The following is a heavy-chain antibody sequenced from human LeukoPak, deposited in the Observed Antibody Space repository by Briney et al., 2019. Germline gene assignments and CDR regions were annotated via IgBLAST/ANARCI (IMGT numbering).Heavy chain of an antibody. CDR2: ISGSGGST. J-gene: IGHJ4*02. CDR3: TTDLHYCSGGSCYPYFDY. CDR1: GFTFSSYA. V-gene: IGHV3-23*01. D-gene: IGHD2-15*01. Sequence: PGGSLRLSCAASGFTFSSYAMSWVRQAPGKGLEWVSAISGSGGSTYYADSVKGRFTISRDDSKNTLYLQMNSLKTEDTAVYYCTTDLHYCSGGSCYPYFDYWGQGTLVTVSS.